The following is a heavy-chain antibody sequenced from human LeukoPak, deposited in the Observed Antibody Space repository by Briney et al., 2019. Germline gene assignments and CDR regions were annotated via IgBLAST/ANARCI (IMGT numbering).Heavy chain of an antibody. CDR2: INHSGST. CDR3: ARGLAAAAWYYFDY. J-gene: IGHJ4*02. V-gene: IGHV4-34*01. CDR1: GGSFSGYY. D-gene: IGHD6-13*01. Sequence: PSETLSLTCAVYGGSFSGYYWSWIRQPPGKGLEWTGEINHSGSTNYNPSLKSRVTISVDTSKNQFSLKLSSVTAADTAVYYCARGLAAAAWYYFDYWGQGTLVTVSS.